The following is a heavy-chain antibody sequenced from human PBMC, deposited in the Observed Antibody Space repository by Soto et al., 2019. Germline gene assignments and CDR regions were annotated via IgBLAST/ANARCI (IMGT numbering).Heavy chain of an antibody. CDR3: ARVNSSGWYPNWFDP. CDR1: GGLVSSGNYY. CDR2: VYYSGTT. J-gene: IGHJ5*02. Sequence: SETLSLTCTVSGGLVSSGNYYWDWIRQSPGKGLEWIGNVYYSGTTTYNPSLKSRATVSVDTSKNQFSLNLSSVTAADTAVYYCARVNSSGWYPNWFDPWGQGTLVTVSS. V-gene: IGHV4-39*07. D-gene: IGHD6-19*01.